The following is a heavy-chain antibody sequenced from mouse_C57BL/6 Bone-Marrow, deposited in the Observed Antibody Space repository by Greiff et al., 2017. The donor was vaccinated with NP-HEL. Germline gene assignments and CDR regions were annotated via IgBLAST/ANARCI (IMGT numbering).Heavy chain of an antibody. CDR3: ADEGGYGNYGGY. V-gene: IGHV1-55*01. CDR2: IYPGSGST. CDR1: GYTFTSYW. J-gene: IGHJ2*01. D-gene: IGHD2-10*02. Sequence: QVQLQQPGAELVKPGASVKMSCKASGYTFTSYWITWVKQRPGQGLEWIGDIYPGSGSTNYNEKFKSKATLTVDTSSSTAYMQLSSLTSEDSAVYYCADEGGYGNYGGYWGQGTTLTVSS.